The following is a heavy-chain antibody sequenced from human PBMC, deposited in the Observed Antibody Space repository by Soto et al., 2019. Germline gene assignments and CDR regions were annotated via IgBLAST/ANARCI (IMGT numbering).Heavy chain of an antibody. Sequence: SETLSLTCTVSGGSISSGDYYWSWIRQPPGKGLEWIGYIYYSGSTYYNPSLKSRATISVDTSKNQFSLKLSSVTAADTAVYYCARDLGYYGMDVWGQGTTVTVSS. CDR3: ARDLGYYGMDV. J-gene: IGHJ6*02. V-gene: IGHV4-30-4*01. CDR1: GGSISSGDYY. CDR2: IYYSGST.